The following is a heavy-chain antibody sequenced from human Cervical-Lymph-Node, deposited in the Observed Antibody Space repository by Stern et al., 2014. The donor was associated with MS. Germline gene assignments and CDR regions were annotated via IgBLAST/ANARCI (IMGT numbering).Heavy chain of an antibody. J-gene: IGHJ4*02. CDR3: AREATRIVVGIDY. CDR2: LNPNRDDP. V-gene: IGHV1-2*06. Sequence: QVQLVQSGTKMQKPGAPVKVSCKASGYTFTAFFIHWVRQVPGQGLEWMGRLNPNRDDPTYAHNFQDRVTLTRDTSIGTAYLELSRLTSADTAVYYCAREATRIVVGIDYWGQGTQVSVSS. D-gene: IGHD3-22*01. CDR1: GYTFTAFF.